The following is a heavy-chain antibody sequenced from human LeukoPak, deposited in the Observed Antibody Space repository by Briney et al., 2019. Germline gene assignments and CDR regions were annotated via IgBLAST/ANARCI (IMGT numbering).Heavy chain of an antibody. J-gene: IGHJ4*02. CDR2: FDPEDGET. CDR1: GYTLTELS. CDR3: ATDSLHDYGDSTAYFDY. V-gene: IGHV1-24*01. D-gene: IGHD4-17*01. Sequence: ASVKVSCKVSGYTLTELSMHWVRQAPGKGLEWMGGFDPEDGETIYAQKFQGRVTMTEDTSIDTAYMELSSLRSEDTAVYYCATDSLHDYGDSTAYFDYWGQGTLVTVTS.